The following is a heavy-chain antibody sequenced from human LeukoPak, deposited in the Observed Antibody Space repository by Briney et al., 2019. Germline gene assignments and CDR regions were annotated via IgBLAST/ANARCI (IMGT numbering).Heavy chain of an antibody. V-gene: IGHV4-34*01. Sequence: WETLSLTCGVSSESFSGYYWGWIRKPPGKGLAWIGDINDSGTTKYNPTLKSRVTISIDSSKRQFSLKVNSVTAADTAVYYCARLPLGAFGEVLNFDYWGQGTPVTVSS. D-gene: IGHD3-10*01. CDR2: INDSGTT. CDR3: ARLPLGAFGEVLNFDY. CDR1: SESFSGYY. J-gene: IGHJ4*02.